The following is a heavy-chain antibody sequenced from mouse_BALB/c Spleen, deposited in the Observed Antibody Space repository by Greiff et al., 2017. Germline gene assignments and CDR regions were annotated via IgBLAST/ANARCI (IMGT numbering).Heavy chain of an antibody. J-gene: IGHJ4*01. CDR3: ARVTYYYAMDY. CDR2: ISYDGSN. CDR1: GYSITSGYY. V-gene: IGHV3-6*02. Sequence: VQLKESGPGLVKPSQSLSLTCSVTGYSITSGYYWNWIRQFPGNKLEWMGYISYDGSNNYNPSLKNRTSITRDTSKNQFFLKLNAVTTEDTATYYCARVTYYYAMDYWGQGTSVTVSS.